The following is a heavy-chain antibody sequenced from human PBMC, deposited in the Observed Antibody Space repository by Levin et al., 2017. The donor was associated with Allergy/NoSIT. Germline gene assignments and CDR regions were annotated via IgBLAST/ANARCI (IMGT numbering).Heavy chain of an antibody. D-gene: IGHD5-18*01. CDR3: AREIYSAMSLA. CDR2: MSYDGRKY. V-gene: IGHV3-30*04. J-gene: IGHJ5*02. Sequence: LSLTCAASGFPFSSDMIHWVRQAPGKGLDWVAVMSYDGRKYFYADSVKGRFTISRDNSKNTMYLHLNSLRPDDTAVYYCAREIYSAMSLAWGQGTLVTVSS. CDR1: GFPFSSDM.